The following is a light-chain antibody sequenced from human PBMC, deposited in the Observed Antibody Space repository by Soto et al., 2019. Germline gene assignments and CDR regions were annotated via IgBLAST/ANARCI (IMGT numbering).Light chain of an antibody. V-gene: IGKV1-5*03. J-gene: IGKJ1*01. CDR2: KVS. Sequence: DIQMTQSPPTLSASVGDRVTITCRASQSLNGWLAWFQKKPGKAPKVLIYKVSNLESGVPLRFSGSGSETEFTLTISSLQPDDFATYYCQQYNSNWWTFGQGTKVEIK. CDR1: QSLNGW. CDR3: QQYNSNWWT.